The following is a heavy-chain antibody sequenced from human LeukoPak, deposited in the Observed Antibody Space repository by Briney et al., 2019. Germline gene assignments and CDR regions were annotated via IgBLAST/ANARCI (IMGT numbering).Heavy chain of an antibody. Sequence: SXNWVRXAPGKGLEWVSSISSSSSYIYYADSVKGRFTISRDNAKNSLYLQMNSLRAEDTAVYYCASLVGYYYDSSGYSSGNAFDIWGQGTMVTVSS. CDR3: ASLVGYYYDSSGYSSGNAFDI. J-gene: IGHJ3*02. D-gene: IGHD3-22*01. V-gene: IGHV3-21*01. CDR1: S. CDR2: ISSSSSYI.